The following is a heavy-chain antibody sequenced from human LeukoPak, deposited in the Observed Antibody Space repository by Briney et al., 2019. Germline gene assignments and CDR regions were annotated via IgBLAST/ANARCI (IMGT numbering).Heavy chain of an antibody. CDR1: GFTFSSYS. CDR3: AKSSSFGELVDY. J-gene: IGHJ4*02. D-gene: IGHD3-10*01. CDR2: ISSSSSYI. V-gene: IGHV3-21*04. Sequence: GGSLRLSCAASGFTFSSYSMNWVRQAPGKGLEWVSSISSSSSYIYYADSVKGRFTISRDNSKNTLYLQMNSLRAEDTAVYYCAKSSSFGELVDYWGQGTLVTVSS.